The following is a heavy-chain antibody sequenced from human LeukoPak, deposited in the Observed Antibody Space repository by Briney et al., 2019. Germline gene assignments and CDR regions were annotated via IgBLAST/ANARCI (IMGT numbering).Heavy chain of an antibody. Sequence: GGSLRLSCAASGFTFSNAWMSWVRQAPGKGLEWVGRIKSKTDGGTTDYAAPVKGRFTISRDDSKNTLYLQMNSLKTEDTAVYYCTTDETHYGDYQFHYLGQGTLVTVSS. CDR3: TTDETHYGDYQFHY. D-gene: IGHD4-17*01. CDR2: IKSKTDGGTT. J-gene: IGHJ4*02. V-gene: IGHV3-15*01. CDR1: GFTFSNAW.